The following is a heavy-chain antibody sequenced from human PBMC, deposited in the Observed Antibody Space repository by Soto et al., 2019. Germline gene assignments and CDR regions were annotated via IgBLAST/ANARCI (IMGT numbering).Heavy chain of an antibody. CDR1: GFTFDDYA. J-gene: IGHJ4*02. CDR2: ISLNSGSI. D-gene: IGHD3-16*01. CDR3: AKFPLYDYNWVKKSY. V-gene: IGHV3-9*01. Sequence: EVQLVESGGGLVQPGRSLRLSCAASGFTFDDYAMHWFRQAPGKGLEWVSGISLNSGSIGYADSVKSRFTISRDNAKNSLYLQMNSLRAEVTTLYYCAKFPLYDYNWVKKSYWGQGTLVTVSS.